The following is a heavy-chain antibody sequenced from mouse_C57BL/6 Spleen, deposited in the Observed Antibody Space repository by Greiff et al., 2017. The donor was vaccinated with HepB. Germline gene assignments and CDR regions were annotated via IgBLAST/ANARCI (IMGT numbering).Heavy chain of an antibody. CDR2: IYPRSGNT. CDR3: CYGYGEFDY. Sequence: VKLMESGAELARPGASVKLSCKASGYTFTSYGISWVKQRTGQGLEWIGEIYPRSGNTYYNEKFKGKATLTADKSSSTAYMELRSLTSEDSAVYFCCYGYGEFDYWGQGTTLTVSS. D-gene: IGHD2-2*01. J-gene: IGHJ2*01. V-gene: IGHV1-81*01. CDR1: GYTFTSYG.